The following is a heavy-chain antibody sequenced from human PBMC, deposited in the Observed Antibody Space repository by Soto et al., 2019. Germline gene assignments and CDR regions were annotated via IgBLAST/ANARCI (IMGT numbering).Heavy chain of an antibody. J-gene: IGHJ6*02. Sequence: ASVKVSCKASGYTFTSYDINWVRQAPGQGLEWMGIINPSGGSTSYAQKFQGWVTMTRDTSISTAYMELSRLRSDDTAVYYCARDQGDYDILTGYSYAFGNYGMDVWGQGTTVTVSS. D-gene: IGHD3-9*01. CDR1: GYTFTSYD. CDR2: INPSGGST. CDR3: ARDQGDYDILTGYSYAFGNYGMDV. V-gene: IGHV1-2*04.